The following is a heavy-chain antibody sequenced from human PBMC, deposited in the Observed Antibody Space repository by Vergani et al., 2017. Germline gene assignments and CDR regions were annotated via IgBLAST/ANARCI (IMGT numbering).Heavy chain of an antibody. D-gene: IGHD5-18*01. Sequence: QVQLQQSGPGLVKPSQTLSLTCAISGDSVSSNSAAWNWIRQSPSRGLEWLGRTYYRSKWYSDYAVSVKSRITINPDTSKNQFSLQLNSVTPEDTAVYYCVRDRNTAMILYYYYGMDVWGQGTTVTVSS. CDR2: TYYRSKWYS. V-gene: IGHV6-1*01. CDR1: GDSVSSNSAA. CDR3: VRDRNTAMILYYYYGMDV. J-gene: IGHJ6*02.